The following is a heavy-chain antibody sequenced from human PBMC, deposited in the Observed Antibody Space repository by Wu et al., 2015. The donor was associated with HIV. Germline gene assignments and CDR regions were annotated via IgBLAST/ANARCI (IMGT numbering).Heavy chain of an antibody. V-gene: IGHV1-69*12. J-gene: IGHJ6*03. CDR2: IIPIFGTA. CDR3: ARPNDGTDYYGSGSYSLDYYYYMDV. Sequence: QVQLVQSGAEVKKPGSSVKVSCKASGGTFSSYAISWVRQAPGQGLEWMGGIIPIFGTANYAQKFQGRVTITADESTSTAYMELSSLRSEDTAVYYCARPNDGTDYYGSGSYSLDYYYYMDVWGKGTTVTVSS. D-gene: IGHD3-10*01. CDR1: GGTFSSYA.